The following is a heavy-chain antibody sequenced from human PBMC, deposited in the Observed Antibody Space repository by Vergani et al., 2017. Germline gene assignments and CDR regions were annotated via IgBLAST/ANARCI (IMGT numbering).Heavy chain of an antibody. J-gene: IGHJ4*02. CDR3: ARTRSSGYYVHDY. Sequence: QVQLVQSGAEVKKPGSSVKVSCKASGGTFSSYTISWVRQAPGQGLEWMGRIIPILGIANYAQKFQGRVTITADKSTSTAYMELSRLRSDDTAVYYCARTRSSGYYVHDYWGQGTLVTVSS. D-gene: IGHD3-22*01. V-gene: IGHV1-69*02. CDR1: GGTFSSYT. CDR2: IIPILGIA.